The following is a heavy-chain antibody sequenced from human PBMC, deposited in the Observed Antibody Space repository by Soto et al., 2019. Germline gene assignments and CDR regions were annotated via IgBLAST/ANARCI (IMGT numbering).Heavy chain of an antibody. V-gene: IGHV3-11*06. J-gene: IGHJ3*02. CDR2: ISSSSSYT. Sequence: GGSLRISCAASGFTFSDYYMSWIRQAPGKGLEWVSYISSSSSYTNYADSVKGRFTISRDNAKNSLYLQMNSLRAEDTAVYYCARDVYCSSTSCYNDAFDIWGQGTMVTVSS. CDR1: GFTFSDYY. CDR3: ARDVYCSSTSCYNDAFDI. D-gene: IGHD2-2*02.